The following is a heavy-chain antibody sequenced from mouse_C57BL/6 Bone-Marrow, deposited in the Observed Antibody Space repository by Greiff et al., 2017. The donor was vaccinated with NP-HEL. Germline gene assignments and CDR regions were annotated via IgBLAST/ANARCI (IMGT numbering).Heavy chain of an antibody. Sequence: VQLQQSGAELVRPGASVTLSCKASGYTFTDYEMHWVKQTPVHGLEWIGAIDPETGGTAYNQKFKGKAILTADKSSSTAYMELRSLTSEDSAVYYCTRAGSSSAWFADWGQGTLVTVSA. D-gene: IGHD1-1*01. CDR2: IDPETGGT. CDR3: TRAGSSSAWFAD. V-gene: IGHV1-15*01. CDR1: GYTFTDYE. J-gene: IGHJ3*01.